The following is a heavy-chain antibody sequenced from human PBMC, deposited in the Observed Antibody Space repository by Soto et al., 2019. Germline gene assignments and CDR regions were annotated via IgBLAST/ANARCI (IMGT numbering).Heavy chain of an antibody. V-gene: IGHV1-2*02. CDR2: INAHSGGT. Sequence: ASVNVSCESSGFSFTGYYIHWLRQTPGQGLEWMGWINAHSGGTEYAQKFQGRVTLTRDTSIATAYLTLTSLTSDDTALYYCAKDLTRQLAYWLDPWGQGTQVTVSS. CDR3: AKDLTRQLAYWLDP. J-gene: IGHJ5*02. D-gene: IGHD6-6*01. CDR1: GFSFTGYY.